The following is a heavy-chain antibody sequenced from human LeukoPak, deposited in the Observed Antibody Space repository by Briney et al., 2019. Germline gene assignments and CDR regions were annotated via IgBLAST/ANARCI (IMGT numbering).Heavy chain of an antibody. CDR1: GGSISSYY. CDR2: ICYSGST. CDR3: ARQLYVVGAFDI. D-gene: IGHD2-8*01. V-gene: IGHV4-59*08. Sequence: PSETLSLTCTVSGGSISSYYWSWIRQPPGKGLEWIGYICYSGSTNYNPSLKSRVTISVDTSKNQFSLKLSSVTAADTAVYYCARQLYVVGAFDIWGQGTMVTVSS. J-gene: IGHJ3*02.